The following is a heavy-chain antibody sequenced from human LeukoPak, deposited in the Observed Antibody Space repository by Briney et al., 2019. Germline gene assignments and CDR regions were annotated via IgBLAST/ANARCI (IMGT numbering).Heavy chain of an antibody. V-gene: IGHV4-4*02. CDR1: GGSISSSNW. J-gene: IGHJ4*02. CDR2: IYHSGST. Sequence: SETLSLTCAVSGGSISSSNWWSWVRQPPGKGLEWIGEIYHSGSTSYNPSLKSRVTISVDTSENQFSLKLSSVTAADTAVYYCARVVVTANNAFDYWGQGTLVTASS. D-gene: IGHD2-21*02. CDR3: ARVVVTANNAFDY.